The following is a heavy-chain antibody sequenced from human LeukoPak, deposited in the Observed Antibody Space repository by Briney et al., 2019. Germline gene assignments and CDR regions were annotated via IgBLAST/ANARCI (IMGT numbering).Heavy chain of an antibody. CDR3: ARRAINSVMFDY. CDR2: IHYSGST. J-gene: IGHJ4*02. Sequence: SETLSLTCSVSGGFISTYYWSWIRQPPGKGLEWIGYIHYSGSTNYNPSLRIRVTISVDTSKNQFSLKLSSATAADTAVYFCARRAINSVMFDYWGQGTLVTVSS. CDR1: GGFISTYY. D-gene: IGHD3-16*01. V-gene: IGHV4-59*08.